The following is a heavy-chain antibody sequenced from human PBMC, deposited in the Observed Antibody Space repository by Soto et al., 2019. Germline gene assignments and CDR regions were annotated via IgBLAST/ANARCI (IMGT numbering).Heavy chain of an antibody. CDR1: GGSISSGGYY. D-gene: IGHD3-3*01. J-gene: IGHJ6*02. Sequence: SETLSLTCTVSGGSISSGGYYWSWIRQHPGKGLEWIGYIYYSVSTYYNPSLKSRVTISVDTSKSQFSLELSSVTAADTAVYYCARDQVSGDFWSGYDYYYYGMDVWGQGTTVTVSS. CDR3: ARDQVSGDFWSGYDYYYYGMDV. V-gene: IGHV4-31*03. CDR2: IYYSVST.